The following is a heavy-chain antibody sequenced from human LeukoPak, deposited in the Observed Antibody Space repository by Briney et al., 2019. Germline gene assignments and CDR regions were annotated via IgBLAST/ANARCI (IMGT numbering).Heavy chain of an antibody. D-gene: IGHD3-16*01. V-gene: IGHV6-1*01. J-gene: IGHJ3*02. CDR2: TYYRSKWYT. CDR1: GDSVSNNNAA. Sequence: SQTLSLTCAISGDSVSNNNAAWNWIRQSPSRGLEWLGRTYYRSKWYTDYAVSVSSRITINPDASKNQFSLQLNSVTPEDTAVYYCASSSLRGSDAFDIWGHGTMVTVSS. CDR3: ASSSLRGSDAFDI.